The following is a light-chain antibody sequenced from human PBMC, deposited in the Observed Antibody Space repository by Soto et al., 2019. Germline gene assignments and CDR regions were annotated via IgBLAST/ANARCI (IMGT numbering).Light chain of an antibody. J-gene: IGLJ2*01. CDR2: NNN. CDR1: RSNIGRSS. V-gene: IGLV1-44*01. Sequence: QSVLSQPPSASGTPGQRVTISCSGSRSNIGRSSVNLYQQIAGTAPKLRIYNNNQRPSWVAERFYGAKSAVSAALAIDGVQSDDEADYYCAAWDDSLNGPVFGGGTKLTVL. CDR3: AAWDDSLNGPV.